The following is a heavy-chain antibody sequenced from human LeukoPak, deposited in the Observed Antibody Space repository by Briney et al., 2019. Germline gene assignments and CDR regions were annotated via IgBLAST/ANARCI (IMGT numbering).Heavy chain of an antibody. Sequence: SETLSLTCTVSGGSISSYYWSWIRQPAGKGLEWIGRIYTSGSTNYNPSLKSRVTMPVDTSKNQFSLKLSSVTAADTAVYYCARGVISGWYNWFDPWGQGTLVTVSS. D-gene: IGHD6-19*01. CDR1: GGSISSYY. V-gene: IGHV4-4*07. CDR3: ARGVISGWYNWFDP. J-gene: IGHJ5*02. CDR2: IYTSGST.